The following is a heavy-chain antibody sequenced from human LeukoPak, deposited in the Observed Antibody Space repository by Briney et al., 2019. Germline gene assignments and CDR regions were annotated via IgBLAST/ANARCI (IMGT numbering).Heavy chain of an antibody. J-gene: IGHJ4*02. CDR1: GYTFTGYY. CDR3: ARSLVALTTDTPMDY. D-gene: IGHD4-11*01. Sequence: GASVKVSCKASGYTFTGYYMHWVRQAPGQGLEWMGGIIPIFGTANYAQKFQGRVTITTDESTSTAYMELSSLRSEDTAVYYCARSLVALTTDTPMDYWGQGTLVTVSS. V-gene: IGHV1-69*05. CDR2: IIPIFGTA.